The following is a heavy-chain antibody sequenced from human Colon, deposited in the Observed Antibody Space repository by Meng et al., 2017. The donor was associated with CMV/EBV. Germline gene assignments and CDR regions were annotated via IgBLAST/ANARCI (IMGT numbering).Heavy chain of an antibody. Sequence: GESLKISCAASGFTFETYSMHWVRQAPGKGLEWASSISYSSSFIYYVDSLKGRFTISRDNAKNSLFLQMNSLRAEDTAVYYCARGADLDFWGQGTLVTVSS. CDR3: ARGADLDF. D-gene: IGHD4/OR15-4a*01. V-gene: IGHV3-21*01. CDR2: ISYSSSFI. CDR1: GFTFETYS. J-gene: IGHJ4*02.